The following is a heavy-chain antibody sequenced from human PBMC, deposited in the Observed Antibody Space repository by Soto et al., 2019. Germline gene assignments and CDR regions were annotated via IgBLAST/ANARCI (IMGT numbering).Heavy chain of an antibody. CDR3: ARGGYCSSTSCHRYGMDV. CDR1: GFIFSTYA. Sequence: QVQLVESGGGVVQPGRSLTLSCAASGFIFSTYAIHWVRQAPGKGLEWVAFLSYDGSNKLFADSVKGRFTISRDNSKNTLNLQMNSLRAEDTAVYYCARGGYCSSTSCHRYGMDVWGQGTTVTVSS. CDR2: LSYDGSNK. V-gene: IGHV3-30-3*01. D-gene: IGHD2-2*03. J-gene: IGHJ6*02.